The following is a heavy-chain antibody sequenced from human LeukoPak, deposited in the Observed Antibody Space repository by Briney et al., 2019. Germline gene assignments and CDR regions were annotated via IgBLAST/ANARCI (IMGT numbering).Heavy chain of an antibody. CDR1: GLTXSSXX. D-gene: IGHD3-3*02. V-gene: IGHV3-21*01. CDR2: ISTSSSDI. J-gene: IGHJ4*02. Sequence: GLTXSSXXXXWVXQAPGKXXXXVSSISTSSSDIYYADSVKGRFTISRDNAKNSLYLQMNSLRAEDTAIYYCASHFWNYYRIDHWGQGILVTVSS. CDR3: ASHFWNYYRIDH.